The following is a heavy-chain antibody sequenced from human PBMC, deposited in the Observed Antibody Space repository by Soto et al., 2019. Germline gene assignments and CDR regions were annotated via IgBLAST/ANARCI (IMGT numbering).Heavy chain of an antibody. CDR3: ARARYSSGWYGAFDI. Sequence: EVQLVESGGGLVQPGGSLRLSCAASGFTVSSNYMSWVRQAPGKGLEWVSVIYSGGSTYYADSVKGRFTISRDNSKNTLYLQMNSLRAEDTAVYYCARARYSSGWYGAFDIWGQGTMVTVSS. V-gene: IGHV3-66*01. J-gene: IGHJ3*02. D-gene: IGHD6-19*01. CDR1: GFTVSSNY. CDR2: IYSGGST.